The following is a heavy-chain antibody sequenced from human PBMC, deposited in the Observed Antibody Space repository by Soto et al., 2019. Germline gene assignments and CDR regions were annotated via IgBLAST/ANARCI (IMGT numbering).Heavy chain of an antibody. V-gene: IGHV4-59*12. CDR3: ARGVLEGSNFWSGYPPDYYYGMDV. CDR2: IYYSGST. Sequence: SETLSLTCTVSGGSISSYYWSWIRQPPGKGLEWIGYIYYSGSTNYNPSLKSRVTISVDTSKNQFSLKLSSVTAADTAVYYCARGVLEGSNFWSGYPPDYYYGMDVWGQGTTVTVSS. D-gene: IGHD3-3*01. J-gene: IGHJ6*02. CDR1: GGSISSYY.